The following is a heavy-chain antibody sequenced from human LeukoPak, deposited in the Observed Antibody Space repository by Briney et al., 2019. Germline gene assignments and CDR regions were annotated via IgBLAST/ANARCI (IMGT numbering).Heavy chain of an antibody. Sequence: PGGSLRLSCAASGFTFSSYSMSWIRQAPGKGLEWVSYISSSGSTIYYADSVKGRFTISRDNAKNSLYLQMNSLRAEDTAVYYCARAPTRRPEYSGLDYWGQGTLVTVSS. V-gene: IGHV3-48*04. D-gene: IGHD6-6*01. CDR3: ARAPTRRPEYSGLDY. J-gene: IGHJ4*02. CDR2: ISSSGSTI. CDR1: GFTFSSYS.